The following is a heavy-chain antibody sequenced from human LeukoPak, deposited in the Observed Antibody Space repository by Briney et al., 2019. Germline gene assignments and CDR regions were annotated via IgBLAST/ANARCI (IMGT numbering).Heavy chain of an antibody. V-gene: IGHV4-30-4*01. CDR2: IYYSGST. J-gene: IGHJ4*02. D-gene: IGHD6-6*01. CDR1: GGSISSGDYY. CDR3: ARDRPGPRYSSSPGVFDY. Sequence: SETLSLTCTVSGGSISSGDYYWSWIRQPPGKGLEWIGYIYYSGSTYYNPSPKSRVTISVDTSKNQFSLKLSSVTAADTAVYYCARDRPGPRYSSSPGVFDYWGQGTLVTVSS.